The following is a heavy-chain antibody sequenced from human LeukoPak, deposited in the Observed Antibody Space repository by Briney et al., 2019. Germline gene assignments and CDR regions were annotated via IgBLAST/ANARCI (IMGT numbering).Heavy chain of an antibody. V-gene: IGHV4-59*01. CDR1: GGSITNYY. CDR2: VYYNGNT. Sequence: SETLSLTCTVSGGSITNYYWHWIRQPPGKGLEWIGYVYYNGNTIYNPSLKSRVTISVDTSKNQFSLRLSSVTAADTAVYYCARDHTQRMGWFDPWGQGTLVTVSS. CDR3: ARDHTQRMGWFDP. J-gene: IGHJ5*02. D-gene: IGHD1-26*01.